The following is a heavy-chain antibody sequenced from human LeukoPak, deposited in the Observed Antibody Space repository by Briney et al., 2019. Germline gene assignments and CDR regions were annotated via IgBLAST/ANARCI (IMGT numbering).Heavy chain of an antibody. Sequence: ASVKVSCKASGYTFTSYDINWVRQATGQGLEWMGWMNPNSGNTGYAQKFQGRVTMTRNTSISTAYMELSSLRSEDTAVYYCASLIAAAGFRSYYGMDVWGQGTTVTVSS. CDR2: MNPNSGNT. J-gene: IGHJ6*02. CDR3: ASLIAAAGFRSYYGMDV. CDR1: GYTFTSYD. V-gene: IGHV1-8*01. D-gene: IGHD6-13*01.